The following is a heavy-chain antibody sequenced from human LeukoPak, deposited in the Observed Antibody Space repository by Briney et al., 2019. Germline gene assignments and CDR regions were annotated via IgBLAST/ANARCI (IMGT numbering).Heavy chain of an antibody. V-gene: IGHV1-18*01. CDR3: ARANNWNYALGY. CDR2: ISTGNGNT. Sequence: ASVKVSFKASGDTFIRYGISWVRQAPGQGLEWMGWISTGNGNTNYGQKFQGRVTMTTDTSTGTGYMELRSLRSDDTAMYYCARANNWNYALGYWGQGTLVTVSS. D-gene: IGHD1-7*01. CDR1: GDTFIRYG. J-gene: IGHJ4*02.